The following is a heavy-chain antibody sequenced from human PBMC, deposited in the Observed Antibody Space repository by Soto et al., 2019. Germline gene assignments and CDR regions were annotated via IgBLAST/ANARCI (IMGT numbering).Heavy chain of an antibody. CDR2: ISRIGDST. V-gene: IGHV3-64*01. D-gene: IGHD4-17*01. J-gene: IGHJ6*02. Sequence: EVQLVESGGGWVQPGGSLRLSCAASGFTFSRYAMHWFRQAPGKCLAYVSTISRIGDSTYYANSVKGRFTISRDNSKNTLYLQMGSLRAEDMAVYYCAKAGDYGGYYYDIDVWGQGTTVTVSS. CDR1: GFTFSRYA. CDR3: AKAGDYGGYYYDIDV.